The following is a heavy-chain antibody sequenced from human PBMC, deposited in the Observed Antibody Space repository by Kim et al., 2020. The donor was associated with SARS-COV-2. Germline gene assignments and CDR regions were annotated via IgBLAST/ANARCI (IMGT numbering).Heavy chain of an antibody. V-gene: IGHV3-30-3*01. J-gene: IGHJ4*02. CDR1: GFTFSSYA. Sequence: GGSLRLSCAASGFTFSSYAMHWVRQAPGKGLEWVAVISYDGSNKYYADSVKGRFTISRDNSKNTLYLQMNSLRAEDTAVYYCASAPPIIDNPTHGSSWYPGTSVGVWGQGTLVTVSS. D-gene: IGHD6-13*01. CDR3: ASAPPIIDNPTHGSSWYPGTSVGV. CDR2: ISYDGSNK.